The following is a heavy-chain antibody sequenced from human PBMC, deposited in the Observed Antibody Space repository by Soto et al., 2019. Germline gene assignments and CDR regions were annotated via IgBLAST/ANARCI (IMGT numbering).Heavy chain of an antibody. D-gene: IGHD3-16*01. CDR2: ISYDGSNK. Sequence: GGSLRLFCAASGFTFSSYAMHWVRQAPGKGLEWVAVISYDGSNKYYADSVKGRFTISRDNSKNTLYLQMNSLRAEDTAVYYCARSQGGPRVESEGPYYYYYYGMDVWGQGTTVTVSS. V-gene: IGHV3-30-3*01. J-gene: IGHJ6*02. CDR3: ARSQGGPRVESEGPYYYYYYGMDV. CDR1: GFTFSSYA.